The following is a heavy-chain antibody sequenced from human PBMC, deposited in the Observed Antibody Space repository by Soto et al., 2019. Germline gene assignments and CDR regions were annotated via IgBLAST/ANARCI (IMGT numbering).Heavy chain of an antibody. CDR3: ARMFSGDYTFFFAY. J-gene: IGHJ4*02. Sequence: QVQLVQSGAEVKKPGSSVKGSCKASGDTFSRYAISWVQKAPGQGLIWMGGITPMFGTANYAPKFQGRVTVTADESTTTAYMELSSLRSDDTAVYYCARMFSGDYTFFFAYWGQGTLVTVSS. V-gene: IGHV1-69*12. CDR2: ITPMFGTA. D-gene: IGHD4-17*01. CDR1: GDTFSRYA.